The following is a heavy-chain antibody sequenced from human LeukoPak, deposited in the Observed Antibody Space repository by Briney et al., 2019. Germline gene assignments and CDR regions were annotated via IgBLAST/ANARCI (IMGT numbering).Heavy chain of an antibody. CDR3: ARRGSSGWYDY. CDR2: IYYSRTT. CDR1: GGSISSSSYY. Sequence: WDTLSLTCTVSGGSISSSSYYWGWIRQPPGKGLEWIGSIYYSRTTYYNPSLKSRVTISVDTSKNQFSLKLSSVTAADTAVYYCARRGSSGWYDYWGQGTLVTVPS. V-gene: IGHV4-39*01. D-gene: IGHD6-19*01. J-gene: IGHJ4*02.